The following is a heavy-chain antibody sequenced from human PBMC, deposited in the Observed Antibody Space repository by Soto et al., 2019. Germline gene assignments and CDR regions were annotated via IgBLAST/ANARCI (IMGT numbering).Heavy chain of an antibody. Sequence: SQTLSLTCAISGDSVSSNSAAWNWIRQSPSRGLEWLGRTYYRSKWYNDYAVSVKSRITINPDTSKNQFSLQLNSVTPEDTAVYYCARVMITMVRGVISYGMDVWGQGTTVTVSS. CDR1: GDSVSSNSAA. D-gene: IGHD3-10*01. CDR2: TYYRSKWYN. V-gene: IGHV6-1*01. CDR3: ARVMITMVRGVISYGMDV. J-gene: IGHJ6*02.